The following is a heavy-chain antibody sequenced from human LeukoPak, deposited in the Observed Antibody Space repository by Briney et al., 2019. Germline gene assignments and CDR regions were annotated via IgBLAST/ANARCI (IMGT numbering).Heavy chain of an antibody. CDR3: ASTERCSTTCPLDY. J-gene: IGHJ4*02. CDR2: INHSGST. CDR1: GGSFRGYY. V-gene: IGHV4-34*01. D-gene: IGHD2-2*01. Sequence: SETLSLTCAVYGGSFRGYYWSWIRQPPGKGLEWIGEINHSGSTNYNPSLKSRVTISLDTSMKKFSLKLNSVTAADTAVYYCASTERCSTTCPLDYWGQGSLVTVSS.